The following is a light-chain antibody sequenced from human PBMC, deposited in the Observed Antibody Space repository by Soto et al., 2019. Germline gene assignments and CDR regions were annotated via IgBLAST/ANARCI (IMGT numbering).Light chain of an antibody. CDR3: MQALQTPPT. V-gene: IGKV2-28*01. CDR1: QSLLHSNGYNY. Sequence: DIVMTQSPLSLPVIPGEPASISCRSSQSLLHSNGYNYLDWYLQKPGQSPQLLIYFGSNRSSAVPDRFSGSGSGTDFTLKISRVEADDVGVYYCMQALQTPPTFGQGTKVEIK. J-gene: IGKJ1*01. CDR2: FGS.